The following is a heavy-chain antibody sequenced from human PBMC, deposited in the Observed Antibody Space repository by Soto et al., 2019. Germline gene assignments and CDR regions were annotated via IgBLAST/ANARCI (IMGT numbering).Heavy chain of an antibody. CDR3: ARGRRGYSYGYDYYYGMDV. CDR2: INHSGST. D-gene: IGHD5-18*01. J-gene: IGHJ6*02. V-gene: IGHV4-34*01. CDR1: GGSFSGYY. Sequence: SETLSLTCAVYGGSFSGYYWSWIRQPAGKGLEWIGEINHSGSTNYNPSLKRRVTISVDTSKNQFSLKLSSVTSAYTAAYYCARGRRGYSYGYDYYYGMDVWGQGAPVTVSS.